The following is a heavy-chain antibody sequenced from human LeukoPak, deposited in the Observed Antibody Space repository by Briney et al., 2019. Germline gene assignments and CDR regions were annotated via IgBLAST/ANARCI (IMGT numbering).Heavy chain of an antibody. CDR1: GYTLPELP. Sequence: ASVRVSCKVYGYTLPELPMHWVRQAPGTGLEWMGGFDPEDGETIYAQRFQGRVTMTDDTSTETAYMELSSLRSDDTAVYYCSTLRESDVWGQGTTVTVSS. CDR3: STLRESDV. D-gene: IGHD2/OR15-2a*01. V-gene: IGHV1-24*01. J-gene: IGHJ6*02. CDR2: FDPEDGET.